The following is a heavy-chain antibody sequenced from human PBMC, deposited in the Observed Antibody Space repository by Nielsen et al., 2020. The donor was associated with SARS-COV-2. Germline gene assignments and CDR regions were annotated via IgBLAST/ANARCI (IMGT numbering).Heavy chain of an antibody. Sequence: GESLKISCAASGFIFSSYSMNWVRQAPGKGLEWVSSISSSGNYIYYADSVKGRFTISRDSAKGSLYLQMNSLRVDDTAIYYCARDSDFDFWNGASYYYDYWGQGTQVTVSS. V-gene: IGHV3-21*01. J-gene: IGHJ4*02. D-gene: IGHD3-3*01. CDR3: ARDSDFDFWNGASYYYDY. CDR1: GFIFSSYS. CDR2: ISSSGNYI.